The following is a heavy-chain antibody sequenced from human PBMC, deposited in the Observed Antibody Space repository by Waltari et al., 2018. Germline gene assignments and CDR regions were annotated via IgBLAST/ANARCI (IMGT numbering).Heavy chain of an antibody. CDR3: ARDRGRGLYLDS. CDR1: GDSMSSSSW. J-gene: IGHJ4*02. D-gene: IGHD2-15*01. Sequence: QVQLQESGPGLVNPSGTLSLTCAVSGDSMSSSSWWNWVRQPPGKGLEWIGQIHRSGRTNYNPSLESRVTVSIDTSNNQFSLKVTSATAADTAVYYCARDRGRGLYLDSWGQGTLVTVSP. V-gene: IGHV4-4*02. CDR2: IHRSGRT.